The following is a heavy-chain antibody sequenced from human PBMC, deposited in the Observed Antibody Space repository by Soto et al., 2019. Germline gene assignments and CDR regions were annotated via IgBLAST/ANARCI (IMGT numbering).Heavy chain of an antibody. CDR3: ARATKGDYGSGSYGRFFGMDV. J-gene: IGHJ6*02. CDR2: INHSGST. V-gene: IGHV4-34*01. CDR1: GGSFSGYY. Sequence: SETLSLTCAVYGGSFSGYYWSWIRQPPGKGLEWIGEINHSGSTNYNPSLKSRVTISVDTSKNQFSLKLSSVTAADTAVYYCARATKGDYGSGSYGRFFGMDVWGQGNPGHRLL. D-gene: IGHD3-10*01.